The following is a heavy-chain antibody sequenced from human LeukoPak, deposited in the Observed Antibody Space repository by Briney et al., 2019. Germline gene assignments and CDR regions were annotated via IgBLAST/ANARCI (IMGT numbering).Heavy chain of an antibody. J-gene: IGHJ4*02. CDR3: AKASTYYDILTGYFDY. Sequence: PGGSLRLSCAASGFTFSSYGMHWVRQAPGKGLEWVAFIRYDGSNKHYADSVKGRFTISRDNSKNMLYLQMNRLRAEDTAVYYCAKASTYYDILTGYFDYWGQGTLVTVSS. CDR2: IRYDGSNK. V-gene: IGHV3-30*02. CDR1: GFTFSSYG. D-gene: IGHD3-9*01.